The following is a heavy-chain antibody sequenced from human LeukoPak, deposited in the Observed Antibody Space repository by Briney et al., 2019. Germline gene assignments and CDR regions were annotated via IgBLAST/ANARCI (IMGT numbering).Heavy chain of an antibody. Sequence: PGGSLRLSCAASGFTFSSYWMHWVRQAPGKGLVWVSRINSDVTNTNYADSVKGRFTISRDNAKNTLYLQMNSLRVGDTAVYYCAMGYYDSSGYSHFDYWGQGTLVTVSS. J-gene: IGHJ4*02. V-gene: IGHV3-74*01. CDR3: AMGYYDSSGYSHFDY. CDR2: INSDVTNT. D-gene: IGHD3-22*01. CDR1: GFTFSSYW.